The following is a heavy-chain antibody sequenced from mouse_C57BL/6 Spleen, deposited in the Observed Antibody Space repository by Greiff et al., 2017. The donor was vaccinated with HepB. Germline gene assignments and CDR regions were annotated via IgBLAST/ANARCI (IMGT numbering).Heavy chain of an antibody. Sequence: EVKVVESGGDLVKPGGSLKLSCAASGFTFSSYGMSWVRQTPDKRLEWVATISSGGSYTYYPDNVKGRFTISRDNAKNNLYLQMSHLKSEDTAMYYCARGGNYLTWFAYWGQGTLVTVSA. J-gene: IGHJ3*01. V-gene: IGHV5-4*03. CDR3: ARGGNYLTWFAY. D-gene: IGHD2-1*01. CDR1: GFTFSSYG. CDR2: ISSGGSYT.